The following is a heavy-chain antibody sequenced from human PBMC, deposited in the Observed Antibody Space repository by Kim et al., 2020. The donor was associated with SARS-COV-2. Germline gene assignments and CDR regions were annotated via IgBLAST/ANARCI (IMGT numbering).Heavy chain of an antibody. Sequence: SETLSLTCTVSGGSISSGGYYWSWIRQHPGKGLEWIGYIYYRGSTYYNQSLKSRVTISLDTSKNQFSLKLSSVTAADTAVYYCARDPLSDPVPVAYYYYGMDVWGQGTTVTVSS. J-gene: IGHJ6*02. V-gene: IGHV4-31*03. CDR2: IYYRGST. CDR1: GGSISSGGYY. CDR3: ARDPLSDPVPVAYYYYGMDV. D-gene: IGHD2-15*01.